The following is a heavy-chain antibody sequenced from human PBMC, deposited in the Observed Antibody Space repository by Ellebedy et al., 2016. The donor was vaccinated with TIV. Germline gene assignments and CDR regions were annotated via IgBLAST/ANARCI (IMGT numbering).Heavy chain of an antibody. CDR3: ARDMHDTPGYDVLDF. V-gene: IGHV3-7*01. J-gene: IGHJ4*03. CDR1: GFTVSGDY. D-gene: IGHD3-22*01. CDR2: IRPDGSAQ. Sequence: PGGSLRLSCAASGFTVSGDYMSWVRQAPGKGLVWVGNIRPDGSAQQCVDSVKSRFTLSRDNAENSLYLQMNSLRAEDTAVYYCARDMHDTPGYDVLDFWGRGTLVTVSS.